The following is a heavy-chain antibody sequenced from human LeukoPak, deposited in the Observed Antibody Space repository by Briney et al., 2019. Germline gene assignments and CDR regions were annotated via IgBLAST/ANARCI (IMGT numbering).Heavy chain of an antibody. CDR2: ISYDGGNK. J-gene: IGHJ4*02. Sequence: GGSLRLSCAASGFTFSSYAMHWVRQAPGKGLEWVAVISYDGGNKYYADSVKGRFTISRDNSKNTLYLQMNSLRAEDTAVYYCARDHYYGSGSYSYYFDYWGQGTLVTVSS. CDR1: GFTFSSYA. CDR3: ARDHYYGSGSYSYYFDY. D-gene: IGHD3-10*01. V-gene: IGHV3-30*04.